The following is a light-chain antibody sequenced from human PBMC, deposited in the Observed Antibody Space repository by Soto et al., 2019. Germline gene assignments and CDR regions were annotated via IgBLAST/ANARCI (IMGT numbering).Light chain of an antibody. Sequence: QSVLTQPPSVSGAPGQRVTISCTGSNSNIGAGYDVHWYQQFPGTAPKLLIYGNTNRPSGVPDRFSGSKSGTSASLAITGLQAEDEADYYCQSYDSSLSGSGVFGGGTKLTVL. CDR2: GNT. J-gene: IGLJ2*01. CDR1: NSNIGAGYD. V-gene: IGLV1-40*01. CDR3: QSYDSSLSGSGV.